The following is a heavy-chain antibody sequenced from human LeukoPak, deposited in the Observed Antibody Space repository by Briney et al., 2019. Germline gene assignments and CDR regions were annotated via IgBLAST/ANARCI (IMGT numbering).Heavy chain of an antibody. J-gene: IGHJ4*02. D-gene: IGHD3-10*01. Sequence: GGTLRLSCAASGFTFSSYVMSWVRQAPGKGLEWVSTISGSGAYTSYADSVKGRFTISRDNSTNTLYLHMNSLRAEDTAVDYCAKYFASGSYYKLPHWGQGTLVSVS. CDR3: AKYFASGSYYKLPH. CDR1: GFTFSSYV. V-gene: IGHV3-23*01. CDR2: ISGSGAYT.